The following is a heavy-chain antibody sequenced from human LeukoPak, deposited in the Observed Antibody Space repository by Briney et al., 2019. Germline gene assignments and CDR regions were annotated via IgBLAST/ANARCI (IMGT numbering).Heavy chain of an antibody. CDR3: ARVISNAYYYYMDV. Sequence: GGSLRLSCAASGFTFNSYGMHWVRQAPGKGLEWVSYISSSGSTIYYADSVKGRFTISRDNAKNSLYLQMNSLRAEDTAVYYCARVISNAYYYYMDVWGKGTTVTVSS. CDR2: ISSSGSTI. D-gene: IGHD3-10*01. V-gene: IGHV3-48*04. CDR1: GFTFNSYG. J-gene: IGHJ6*03.